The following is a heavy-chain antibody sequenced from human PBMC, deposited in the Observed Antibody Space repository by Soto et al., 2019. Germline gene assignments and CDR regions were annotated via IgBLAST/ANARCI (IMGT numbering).Heavy chain of an antibody. CDR3: ARSVEGHFDY. CDR2: MTSDTKTT. V-gene: IGHV3-48*02. D-gene: IGHD6-19*01. Sequence: EVQLVESGGGLVQPGGSLRLSCAASGFRFNIYSMNWVRQAPGKGLEWAAYMTSDTKTTKYAESVKGRFTISRDNDNYLVYLQMTSLRDEDTAVYYCARSVEGHFDYWGQGTVVTVSA. J-gene: IGHJ4*02. CDR1: GFRFNIYS.